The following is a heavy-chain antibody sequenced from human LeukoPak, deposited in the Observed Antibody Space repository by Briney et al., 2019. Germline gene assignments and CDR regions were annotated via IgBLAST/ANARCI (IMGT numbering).Heavy chain of an antibody. CDR2: IFPGDSDT. CDR3: ARLKWEGNPPGAFDI. D-gene: IGHD1-26*01. J-gene: IGHJ3*02. V-gene: IGHV5-51*01. Sequence: GGSLKISCKGSGYSFTNYWTAWGRPMPGKGLEGMGIIFPGDSDTRYSPSFQGQVTMSVDKSLSTAYLQWSSLKASDTAIYYCARLKWEGNPPGAFDIWGQGTLVTVSS. CDR1: GYSFTNYW.